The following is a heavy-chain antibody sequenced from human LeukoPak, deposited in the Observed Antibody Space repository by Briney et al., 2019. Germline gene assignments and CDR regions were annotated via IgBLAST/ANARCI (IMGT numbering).Heavy chain of an antibody. CDR3: ARNHYGSVDY. D-gene: IGHD3-10*01. Sequence: GGSLRLSCAASGFTFSNYWMHWVRQAPGKGRVWVSRVNGDGSATNYADSVKGRFTISRDNDKNTLYLQMNSLRPEDTAVYYCARNHYGSVDYWGQGTLVTVSS. V-gene: IGHV3-74*01. CDR1: GFTFSNYW. J-gene: IGHJ4*02. CDR2: VNGDGSAT.